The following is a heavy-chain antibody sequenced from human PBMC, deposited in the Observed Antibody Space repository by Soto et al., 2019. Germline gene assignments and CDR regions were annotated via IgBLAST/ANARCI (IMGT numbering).Heavy chain of an antibody. Sequence: QVQLVQSGAEVKKPGSSVKVSCKASGGTFSSYTISWVRQAPGQGLEWMGRIIPILGIANYAQKFQGRVTMTADKTTSTAYMELSSLRSEDTAVYYCAREDDSSGYYPDYWGQGTLVTVSS. D-gene: IGHD3-22*01. CDR1: GGTFSSYT. CDR3: AREDDSSGYYPDY. V-gene: IGHV1-69*02. CDR2: IIPILGIA. J-gene: IGHJ4*02.